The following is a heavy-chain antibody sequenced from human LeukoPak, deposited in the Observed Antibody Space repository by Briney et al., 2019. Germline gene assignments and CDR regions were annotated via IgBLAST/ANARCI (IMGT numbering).Heavy chain of an antibody. V-gene: IGHV3-7*01. CDR3: ARDSGSFFVDL. J-gene: IGHJ4*02. D-gene: IGHD1-26*01. CDR1: GFSFSTYW. CDR2: IKPDGSQK. Sequence: GGSLRLSCAASGFSFSTYWMTWVRQAPGKGLEWVANIKPDGSQKYCVDSVKGRFTISRDNAKNLLYLQMNSLRAEDTAVYYCARDSGSFFVDLWGQGTLVTVSS.